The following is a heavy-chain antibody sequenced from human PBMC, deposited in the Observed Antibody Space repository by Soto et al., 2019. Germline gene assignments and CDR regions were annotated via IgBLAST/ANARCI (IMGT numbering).Heavy chain of an antibody. Sequence: PGGSLRLSCLASGFTFSDFAMTWVRLVPGRGLEWVASLDGAGGSTYYAESVRGRFSISRDNSPNTLFLQMKGLTVDDTAIYYCAAPRDEYGSGVSWFTYGMDIWGQGTTVTVSS. CDR3: AAPRDEYGSGVSWFTYGMDI. CDR1: GFTFSDFA. CDR2: LDGAGGST. J-gene: IGHJ6*02. V-gene: IGHV3-23*01. D-gene: IGHD3-10*01.